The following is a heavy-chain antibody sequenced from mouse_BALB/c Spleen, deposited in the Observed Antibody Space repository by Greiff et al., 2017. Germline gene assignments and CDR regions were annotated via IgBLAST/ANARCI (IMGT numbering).Heavy chain of an antibody. CDR1: GYTFTSYW. D-gene: IGHD4-1*01. CDR2: IDPSDSET. J-gene: IGHJ3*01. CDR3: ARAGTGWFAY. Sequence: QVQLQQPGAELVKPGAPVKLSCKASGYTFTSYWMNWVKQRPGRGLEWIGRIDPSDSETHYNQKFKDKATLTVDKSSSTAYMQLSSLTSEDSAVYYCARAGTGWFAYWGQGTLVTVSA. V-gene: IGHV1-69*02.